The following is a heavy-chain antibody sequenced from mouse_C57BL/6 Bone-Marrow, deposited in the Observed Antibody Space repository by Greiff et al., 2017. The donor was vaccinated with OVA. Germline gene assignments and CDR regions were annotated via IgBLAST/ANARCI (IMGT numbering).Heavy chain of an antibody. Sequence: VQLKESGPELVKPGASVKIPCKASGYTFTDYNMDWVKQSHGKSLEWIGDINPNNGGTIYNQKFKGKATLTVDKSSSTAYMELRSLTSEDTAVYYCAAAWFAYWGQGTLVTVSA. J-gene: IGHJ3*01. V-gene: IGHV1-18*01. CDR1: GYTFTDYN. CDR2: INPNNGGT. CDR3: AAAWFAY.